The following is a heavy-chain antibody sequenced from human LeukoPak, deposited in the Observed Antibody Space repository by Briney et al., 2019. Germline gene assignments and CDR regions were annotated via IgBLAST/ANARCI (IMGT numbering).Heavy chain of an antibody. D-gene: IGHD6-19*01. Sequence: GASVKVSCKVSGYTLTELSMHWVRQAPGKGLEWMGGFDPEDGETIYAQKFQGRVTMTEDTSTDTAYMELSSLRSEDTAVYYCATVPYSSGGWYFDLWGRGTLVTVSS. CDR2: FDPEDGET. J-gene: IGHJ2*01. CDR1: GYTLTELS. CDR3: ATVPYSSGGWYFDL. V-gene: IGHV1-24*01.